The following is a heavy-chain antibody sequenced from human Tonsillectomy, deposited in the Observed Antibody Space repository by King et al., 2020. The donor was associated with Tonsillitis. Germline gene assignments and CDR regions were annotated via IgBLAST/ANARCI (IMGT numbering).Heavy chain of an antibody. CDR3: GREDTLGATTLSYYYYYDRDV. CDR1: GGSISSYY. D-gene: IGHD1-26*01. V-gene: IGHV4-4*07. CDR2: IYTSGST. J-gene: IGHJ6*03. Sequence: VQLQESGPGLVKPSETLSLTCTVSGGSISSYYWSWIRQPAGKGLEWIGRIYTSGSTNYNPSLKRRVTMSADTSKNQFSLELSSVTAADTAVYYCGREDTLGATTLSYYYYYDRDVWGKGTTVTGSS.